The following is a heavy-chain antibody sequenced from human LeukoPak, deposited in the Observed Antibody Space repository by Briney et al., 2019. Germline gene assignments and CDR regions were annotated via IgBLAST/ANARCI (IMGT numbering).Heavy chain of an antibody. Sequence: SETLSLTCAVSGGSISSGGYSWSWIRQPPGTGLEWIGYIYHSGSTYYNPSLKSRVTISVDRSKNQFSLKLSSVTAADTAVYYCARSRLVAFDIWGQGTMVTVSS. V-gene: IGHV4-30-2*01. CDR1: GGSISSGGYS. D-gene: IGHD2-2*01. J-gene: IGHJ3*02. CDR2: IYHSGST. CDR3: ARSRLVAFDI.